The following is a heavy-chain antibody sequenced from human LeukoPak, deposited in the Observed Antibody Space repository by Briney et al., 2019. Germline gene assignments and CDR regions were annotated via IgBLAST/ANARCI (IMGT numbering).Heavy chain of an antibody. D-gene: IGHD2-15*01. J-gene: IGHJ4*02. CDR2: INTYDGNT. V-gene: IGHV1-18*01. Sequence: ASVKVSCKASGYTFSSYHVSWVRQAPGRGLGWMGRINTYDGNTNYAQNFQGRVAMTTDTSTSTAYMELRSLRSDDTAVYYCARDFATWYFDYWGQGTLVTVSS. CDR1: GYTFSSYH. CDR3: ARDFATWYFDY.